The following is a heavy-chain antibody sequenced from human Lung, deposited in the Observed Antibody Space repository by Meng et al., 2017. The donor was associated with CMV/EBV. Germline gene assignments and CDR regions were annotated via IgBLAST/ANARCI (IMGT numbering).Heavy chain of an antibody. V-gene: IGHV2-5*02. CDR3: ARAAARPSDWFDP. CDR2: IYGDDEK. J-gene: IGHJ5*02. D-gene: IGHD6-6*01. CDR1: GFSLSTSGVG. Sequence: QITVKESGPKLVKPTQTLTLTCTFSGFSLSTSGVGVGWIRQPPGKALECLAIIYGDDEKRYSPSLESRLTVTKDTSKNQVVLTMTNMVPVDTATYYCARAAARPSDWFDPWGQGTLVTVSS.